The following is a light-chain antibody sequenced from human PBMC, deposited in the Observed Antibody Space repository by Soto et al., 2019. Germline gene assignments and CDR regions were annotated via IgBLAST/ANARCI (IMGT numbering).Light chain of an antibody. CDR3: QQYYSTPWT. Sequence: DIVMTQSPDSLAVSLGERATINCTSSQSVLYSSNNKNYLAWYQQKPGQPPKXLIYWTSTRESGVPDRFSGSGSGTDFTLTISSLQAEDVAVYYCQQYYSTPWTLGQGTKVDIK. CDR1: QSVLYSSNNKNY. J-gene: IGKJ1*01. V-gene: IGKV4-1*01. CDR2: WTS.